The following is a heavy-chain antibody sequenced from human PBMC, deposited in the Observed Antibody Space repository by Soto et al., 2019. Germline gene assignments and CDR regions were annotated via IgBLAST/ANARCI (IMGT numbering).Heavy chain of an antibody. Sequence: EVQLVESGGGLVKPGESLRLSCAASGFTFNYFTMNWVRQAPGKGLEWVASISSSSSHKYSADSVRGRCTFSRDNANNSLYLQMNSLRVEDTAVYYCARLRSDAFDIWGQGTLVTVSS. J-gene: IGHJ3*02. CDR1: GFTFNYFT. CDR3: ARLRSDAFDI. D-gene: IGHD4-17*01. CDR2: ISSSSSHK. V-gene: IGHV3-21*04.